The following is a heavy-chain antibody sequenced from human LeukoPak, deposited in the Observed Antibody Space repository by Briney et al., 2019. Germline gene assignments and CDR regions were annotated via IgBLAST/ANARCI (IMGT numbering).Heavy chain of an antibody. CDR3: GRVIAGAIDY. D-gene: IGHD6-13*01. CDR1: GFTFSGHS. CDR2: INLDGSER. J-gene: IGHJ4*02. V-gene: IGHV3-7*01. Sequence: GGSLRLSCAASGFTFSGHSMTWVRQAPGKGLEWVASINLDGSERFYVDFVKGRFTISRDNADNSMYLQMNSLRAEDTAVYYCGRVIAGAIDYWGQGTLVTVSS.